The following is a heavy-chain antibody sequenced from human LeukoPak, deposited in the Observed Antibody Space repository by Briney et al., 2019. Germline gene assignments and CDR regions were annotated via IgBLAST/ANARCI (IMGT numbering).Heavy chain of an antibody. D-gene: IGHD3-3*01. V-gene: IGHV4-39*02. CDR1: GGSISSSSYY. CDR2: IYYSGST. CDR3: ARDLLFPIFGVAIDAFDI. J-gene: IGHJ3*02. Sequence: KTSETLSLTCTVSGGSISSSSYYWGWIRQPPGKGLEWIGSIYYSGSTYYNPSLKSRVTISVDTSKNQFSLKLSSVTAADTAVYYCARDLLFPIFGVAIDAFDIWGQGTMVTVSS.